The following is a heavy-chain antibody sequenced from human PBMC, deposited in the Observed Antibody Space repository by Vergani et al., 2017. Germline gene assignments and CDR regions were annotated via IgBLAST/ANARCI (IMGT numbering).Heavy chain of an antibody. D-gene: IGHD5-18*01. CDR1: GGSFSGYY. Sequence: QVQLQQWGAGLLKPSETLSLTCAAYGGSFSGYYWSWIRQPPGKGLEWIGEINHSGSTNYNPSLKSRVTISVDTSKNQFSLKLSAVTASDTAVYYCARGGSYGYVWWFDPWGQGTLVTVSS. V-gene: IGHV4-34*01. J-gene: IGHJ5*02. CDR3: ARGGSYGYVWWFDP. CDR2: INHSGST.